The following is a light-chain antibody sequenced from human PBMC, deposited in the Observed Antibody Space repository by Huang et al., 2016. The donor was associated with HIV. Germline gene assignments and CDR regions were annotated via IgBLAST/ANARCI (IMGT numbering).Light chain of an antibody. J-gene: IGKJ4*01. V-gene: IGKV1-NL1*01. CDR1: HGIGNS. CDR3: QQYYSTPLVT. Sequence: DIQMTQSPSSLSASVGDRVPITCRASHGIGNSLAWYQQKPGKAPKLLLYASSRLETGVPSRVSGSGSGTDSTLTISGLQPEDFATYYCQQYYSTPLVTFGGGTKVEIK. CDR2: ASS.